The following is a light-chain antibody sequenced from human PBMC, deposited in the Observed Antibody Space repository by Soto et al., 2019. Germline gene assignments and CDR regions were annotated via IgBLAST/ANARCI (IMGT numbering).Light chain of an antibody. CDR1: HSDVGGYNY. Sequence: QSALTQPASVSGSPGQSITISCTGTHSDVGGYNYVSWYQHHPGKAPKLMIYEVTNRPSGVSNRFSGSKSGNTASLTISGLQAEDEADYYCSSYTSSSTHVVFGGGTKVTVL. CDR2: EVT. V-gene: IGLV2-14*01. J-gene: IGLJ2*01. CDR3: SSYTSSSTHVV.